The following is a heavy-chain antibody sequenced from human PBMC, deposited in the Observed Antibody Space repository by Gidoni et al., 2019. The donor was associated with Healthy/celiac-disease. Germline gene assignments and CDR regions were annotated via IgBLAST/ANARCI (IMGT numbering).Heavy chain of an antibody. D-gene: IGHD1-26*01. V-gene: IGHV1-69*06. CDR3: ARGTSFQVGATLGWFDP. J-gene: IGHJ5*02. CDR2: IIPIFGTA. CDR1: GGTFSSYA. Sequence: QVQLVQSGAEVKKPGSSVKVSCKAPGGTFSSYATSWVRQAPGQGLEWMGGIIPIFGTASYAQKFQGKVTITANKSTSTAYMELSSLRSEDTAVYYCARGTSFQVGATLGWFDPWGQGTLVTVSS.